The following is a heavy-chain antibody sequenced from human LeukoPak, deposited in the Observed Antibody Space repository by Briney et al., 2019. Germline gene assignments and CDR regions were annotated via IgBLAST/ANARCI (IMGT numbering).Heavy chain of an antibody. D-gene: IGHD4-17*01. Sequence: TGGSLRLSCAASGFTFSSYSMNWVRQAPGKGLEWVSSISSSSSYIYYADSVKGRFTISRDNAKNSLYLQMNSLRAEDTAVYYCARDFTPLRSLYYFDYWGQGTLVTVSS. J-gene: IGHJ4*02. V-gene: IGHV3-21*01. CDR3: ARDFTPLRSLYYFDY. CDR2: ISSSSSYI. CDR1: GFTFSSYS.